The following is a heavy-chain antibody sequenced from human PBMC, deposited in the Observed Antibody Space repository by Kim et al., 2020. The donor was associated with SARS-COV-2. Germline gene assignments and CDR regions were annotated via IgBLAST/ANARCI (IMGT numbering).Heavy chain of an antibody. Sequence: SETLSLTCTVSGGSISSSSYYWGWIRQPPGKGLEWIGSIYYSGSTYYNLSLQSQVTISVDTSKNQFSLKLSSVTAADTAVYYCAGILRFLEWLFDYWGQGTLVTVSS. J-gene: IGHJ4*02. CDR2: IYYSGST. V-gene: IGHV4-39*01. CDR3: AGILRFLEWLFDY. D-gene: IGHD3-3*01. CDR1: GGSISSSSYY.